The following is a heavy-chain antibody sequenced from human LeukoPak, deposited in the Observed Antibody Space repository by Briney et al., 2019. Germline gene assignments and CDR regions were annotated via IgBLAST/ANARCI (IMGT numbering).Heavy chain of an antibody. CDR2: ISGSGGST. Sequence: GGSLRLSCAASGFTVSSNYMSWVRQAPGKGLEWVSAISGSGGSTYYADSVKGRFTISRDNSKNTLYLQMNSLRAEDTAVYYCAKAVGRYCSGGSCYMDWWGQGTLVTVSS. CDR1: GFTVSSNY. V-gene: IGHV3-23*01. D-gene: IGHD2-15*01. CDR3: AKAVGRYCSGGSCYMDW. J-gene: IGHJ4*02.